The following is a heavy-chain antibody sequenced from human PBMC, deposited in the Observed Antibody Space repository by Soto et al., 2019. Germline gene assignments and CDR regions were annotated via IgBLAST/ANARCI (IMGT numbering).Heavy chain of an antibody. J-gene: IGHJ6*02. V-gene: IGHV1-18*01. CDR1: GYTFTTYG. CDR3: ARDDYFYQYGMDV. Sequence: ASVKVSCKASGYTFTTYGISWVRQAPGQGLEWLGWINTHNGNTNYAQNLQGRVIMTADTSTSTAYMELRSLRDEETAVYYCARDDYFYQYGMDVWGQGTTVTVSS. CDR2: INTHNGNT.